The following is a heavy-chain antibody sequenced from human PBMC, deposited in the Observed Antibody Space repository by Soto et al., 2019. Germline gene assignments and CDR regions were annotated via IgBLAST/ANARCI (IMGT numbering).Heavy chain of an antibody. D-gene: IGHD2-15*01. V-gene: IGHV1-69*12. CDR3: ARERCSGGSCVYGMDV. J-gene: IGHJ6*02. Sequence: QVQLVQSGAEVKKPGSSVKVSCKASGGTFSSYAISWVRQAPGQGLEWMGGIIPIFGTANYEHKFQGRVTITADESTSTAYMELSSLRSEDTAVYYCARERCSGGSCVYGMDVWGQGTTVTVSS. CDR2: IIPIFGTA. CDR1: GGTFSSYA.